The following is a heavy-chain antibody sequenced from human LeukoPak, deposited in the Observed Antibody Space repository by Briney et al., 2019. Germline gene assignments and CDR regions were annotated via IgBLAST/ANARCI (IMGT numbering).Heavy chain of an antibody. J-gene: IGHJ4*02. Sequence: GGSLRLSCVASGFTFDTFGMSWVRLAPGKGLEWVSGIGNTETYYADSVKGRFTISRDNSKSTIYLHMNNLRAEDTALYYCARDGQAFNSNWDYFEYWGQGTPVTVSS. CDR1: GFTFDTFG. CDR3: ARDGQAFNSNWDYFEY. V-gene: IGHV3-23*01. D-gene: IGHD7-27*01. CDR2: IGNTET.